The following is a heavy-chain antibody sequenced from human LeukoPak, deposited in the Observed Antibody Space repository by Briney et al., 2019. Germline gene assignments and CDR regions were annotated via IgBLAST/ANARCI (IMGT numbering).Heavy chain of an antibody. J-gene: IGHJ5*02. CDR3: ASRSNSSSLWLDWFDP. CDR1: GGSISSSSYY. CDR2: IYYSGST. V-gene: IGHV4-39*01. Sequence: SETLSLTCTVSGGSISSSSYYWGWIRQPPGKGLEWIGSIYYSGSTYYNPSLKSRVTISVDTSKNQFSLKLSSVTAADTAVYYCASRSNSSSLWLDWFDPWGQGTLVTVSS. D-gene: IGHD6-13*01.